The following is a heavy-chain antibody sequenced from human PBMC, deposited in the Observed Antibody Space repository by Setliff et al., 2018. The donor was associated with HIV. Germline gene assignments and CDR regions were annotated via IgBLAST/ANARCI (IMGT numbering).Heavy chain of an antibody. V-gene: IGHV1-2*02. J-gene: IGHJ4*02. D-gene: IGHD4-17*01. CDR3: TRSTTAD. CDR2: IYPNTGGT. Sequence: ASVKVSCKASGYTFTEYYIHWVRQAPGQGLEWMGWIYPNTGGTNYAQKFQGRVTMTRDTSIRTAYMELRMLTSDDTAIYYCTRSTTADWGQGTMVTV. CDR1: GYTFTEYY.